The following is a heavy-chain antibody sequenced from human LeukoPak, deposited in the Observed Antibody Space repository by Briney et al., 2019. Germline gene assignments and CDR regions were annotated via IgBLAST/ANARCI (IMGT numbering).Heavy chain of an antibody. CDR2: IGGSGGST. J-gene: IGHJ4*02. Sequence: GGSLRLSCAASGFTFSSYAMSWARQAPGKGLEWVSTIGGSGGSTYYADSVKGRFTISRDNSKNTLYLQMNSLRAEDTAVYYCAKDLGPFSSGSPFDYWGQGTLVTVSS. V-gene: IGHV3-23*01. CDR3: AKDLGPFSSGSPFDY. D-gene: IGHD6-19*01. CDR1: GFTFSSYA.